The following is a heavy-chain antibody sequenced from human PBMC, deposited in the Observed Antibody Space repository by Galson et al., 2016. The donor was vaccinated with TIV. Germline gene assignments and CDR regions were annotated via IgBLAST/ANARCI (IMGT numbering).Heavy chain of an antibody. Sequence: TLSLTCRVSGASITRGAYYWSWIRQPAGKGLEWIGYIYYSGSTYYNPSLKSRVTMSVDTSKNQFSLKLSSVTAADTAVYYCARRLPAGDVGAFHIWGQGTMVSVSS. V-gene: IGHV4-61*09. CDR2: IYYSGST. CDR1: GASITRGAYY. D-gene: IGHD1-26*01. J-gene: IGHJ3*02. CDR3: ARRLPAGDVGAFHI.